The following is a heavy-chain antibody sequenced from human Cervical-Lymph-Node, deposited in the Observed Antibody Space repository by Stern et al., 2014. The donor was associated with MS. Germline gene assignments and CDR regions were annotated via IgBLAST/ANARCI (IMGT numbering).Heavy chain of an antibody. CDR3: ARTGTVVTSGYYYGMDV. CDR1: GYNFTDYG. V-gene: IGHV1-3*04. J-gene: IGHJ6*02. CDR2: LKTGNGNR. Sequence: QMQLVQSGAEVKKPGASAKVSCKTAGYNFTDYGIIWVRQAPGQRLEWLGWLKTGNGNRRYSQKIQGRVTITRDTSASTAYMELSSLRSEDTAVYYCARTGTVVTSGYYYGMDVWGQGTTVTVSS. D-gene: IGHD4-23*01.